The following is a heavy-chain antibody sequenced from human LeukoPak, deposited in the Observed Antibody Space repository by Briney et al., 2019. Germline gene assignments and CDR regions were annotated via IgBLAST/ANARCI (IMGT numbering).Heavy chain of an antibody. J-gene: IGHJ3*02. CDR1: GGSISSNKW. Sequence: PSETLSLTCAVSGGSISSNKWWNWVRQPPGKGLEWIGYIYYSGSTKYNSSLKSRVTISVDTSKNQFSLKLSSVTAADTAVYYCARDRQATTAYDAFDIWGRGTMVTVSS. D-gene: IGHD4-17*01. CDR3: ARDRQATTAYDAFDI. CDR2: IYYSGST. V-gene: IGHV4-4*02.